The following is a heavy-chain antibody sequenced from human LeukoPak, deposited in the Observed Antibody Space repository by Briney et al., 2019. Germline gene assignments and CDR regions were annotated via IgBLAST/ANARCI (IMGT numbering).Heavy chain of an antibody. V-gene: IGHV4-59*08. D-gene: IGHD3-22*01. J-gene: IGHJ6*03. CDR3: ARWFCVTDTCLHMDV. Sequence: SETLSLTCTVSGGSISSYYWSWIRQPPGKGLEWIGHICRTGSAAYNPSLKSRVTMSVDTSKNQFTLKLSSVTAADTAVYYCARWFCVTDTCLHMDVWGKGTTVTVSS. CDR2: ICRTGSA. CDR1: GGSISSYY.